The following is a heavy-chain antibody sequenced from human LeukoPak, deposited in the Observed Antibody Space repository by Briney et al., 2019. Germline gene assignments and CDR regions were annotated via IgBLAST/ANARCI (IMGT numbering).Heavy chain of an antibody. J-gene: IGHJ4*02. D-gene: IGHD1-26*01. CDR2: ISHSGSTI. Sequence: GGSLRLSCAASGFTFSSSEMNWVRQAPGKGLEWVSYISHSGSTILYADSVKGRFTISRDNAKYSLSLQMNSLRAEDTAVYYCARGGEPVGFDYWGQGTLVTVSS. V-gene: IGHV3-48*03. CDR3: ARGGEPVGFDY. CDR1: GFTFSSSE.